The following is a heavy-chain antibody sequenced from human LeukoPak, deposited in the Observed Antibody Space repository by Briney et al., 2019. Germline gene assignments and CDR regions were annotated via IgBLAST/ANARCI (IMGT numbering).Heavy chain of an antibody. D-gene: IGHD6-19*01. V-gene: IGHV3-9*01. J-gene: IGHJ4*02. Sequence: PGGSLRLSCAASGFTFDDYAMHWVRQAPGKGLEWVSGISWNSGSIGYADSVKGRFTISRDNAKNSLYLQMNSLRAEDTALYYCAKDSDSSGWYSFDYWGQGTLVTVSS. CDR1: GFTFDDYA. CDR2: ISWNSGSI. CDR3: AKDSDSSGWYSFDY.